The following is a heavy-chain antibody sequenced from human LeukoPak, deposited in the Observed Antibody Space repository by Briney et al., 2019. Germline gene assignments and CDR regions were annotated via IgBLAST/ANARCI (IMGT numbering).Heavy chain of an antibody. J-gene: IGHJ4*02. CDR3: AKSIMTGSGSFYDY. Sequence: GGSLGLSCAAPGFTFSSYAMSWVRQAPGKGLEWVSAISGGGGTTYYADSVKGRFTISRDNSKNTLYLQMNSLGAGDTALYYCAKSIMTGSGSFYDYWGQGTLVTVSS. CDR2: ISGGGGTT. V-gene: IGHV3-23*01. CDR1: GFTFSSYA. D-gene: IGHD3-10*01.